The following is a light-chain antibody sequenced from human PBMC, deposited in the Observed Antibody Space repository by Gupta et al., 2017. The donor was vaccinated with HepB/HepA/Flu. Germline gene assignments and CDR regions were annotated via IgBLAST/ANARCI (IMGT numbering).Light chain of an antibody. CDR1: QSVSNC. V-gene: IGKV1-5*03. CDR3: HQDSANPLT. CDR2: EAS. J-gene: IGKJ4*01. Sequence: DIQMTQSPSTLSASAGDRVTITSRASQSVSNCFAWYQQKPGKAPKILIQEASKSDSGLPSRFSGSASATEFTLTISMLHPDDAATYCCHQDSANPLTFGGGTKVEIK.